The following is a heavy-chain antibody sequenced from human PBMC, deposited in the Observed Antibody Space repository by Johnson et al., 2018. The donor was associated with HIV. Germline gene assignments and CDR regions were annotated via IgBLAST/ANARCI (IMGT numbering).Heavy chain of an antibody. CDR2: IKQDGSAN. CDR3: ARDRNHYDFWSGYYYDAFDI. D-gene: IGHD3-3*01. J-gene: IGHJ3*02. CDR1: GFTFDDYT. Sequence: VQLVESGGVVVQPGGSLRLSCAASGFTFDDYTLHWVRQAPGKGLEWVAHIKQDGSANYYVASVKGRFTISRDNAKNSLYLQMNSLRAEDTAVYYCARDRNHYDFWSGYYYDAFDIWGQGTMVTVSS. V-gene: IGHV3-7*03.